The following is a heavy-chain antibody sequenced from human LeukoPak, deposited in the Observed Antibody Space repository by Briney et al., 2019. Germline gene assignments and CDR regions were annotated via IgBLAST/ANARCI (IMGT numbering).Heavy chain of an antibody. J-gene: IGHJ6*02. CDR1: GGSIGTSSYY. D-gene: IGHD3-3*01. V-gene: IGHV4-39*01. Sequence: SETLSLTCTVSGGSIGTSSYYWGWIRQPPGKGLEWIGSIYYSGSTYYNPSLKSRVTISVDTSKNHFSLKLSSVTAADTAVYYCARHWRPNYYYGMDVWGQGTTVTVSS. CDR2: IYYSGST. CDR3: ARHWRPNYYYGMDV.